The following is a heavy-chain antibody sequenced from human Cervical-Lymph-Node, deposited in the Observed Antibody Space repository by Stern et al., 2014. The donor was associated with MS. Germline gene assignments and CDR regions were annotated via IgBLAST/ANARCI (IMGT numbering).Heavy chain of an antibody. J-gene: IGHJ4*02. CDR2: IYWDDDK. V-gene: IGHV2-5*02. D-gene: IGHD2-21*01. CDR3: TYPGEGGEF. CDR1: GFSLNTSGVG. Sequence: QVTLKESGPTLVKPTQTLTLTCTFSGFSLNTSGVGVGWFRQPPGRAPAWLGIIYWDDDKRFSPSLKTRLTITKDTSKNRVVLTLAKVDPVDTGTYYCTYPGEGGEFWGQGAQVTVSS.